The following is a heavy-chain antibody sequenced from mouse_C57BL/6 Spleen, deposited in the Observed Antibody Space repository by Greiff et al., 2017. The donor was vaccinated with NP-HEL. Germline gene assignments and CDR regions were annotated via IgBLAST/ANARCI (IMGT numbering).Heavy chain of an antibody. CDR3: ARGGIAQATFDD. CDR2: IDPSDSYT. V-gene: IGHV1-69*01. D-gene: IGHD3-2*02. J-gene: IGHJ2*01. CDR1: GYTFTSYW. Sequence: VQLQQPGAELVMPGASVKLSCKASGYTFTSYWMHWVKQRPGQGLEWIGEIDPSDSYTNYNQKFKGKSTLTVDKSSSTAYMQLSSLTSEDSAVYYCARGGIAQATFDDWGKGTTLTVSS.